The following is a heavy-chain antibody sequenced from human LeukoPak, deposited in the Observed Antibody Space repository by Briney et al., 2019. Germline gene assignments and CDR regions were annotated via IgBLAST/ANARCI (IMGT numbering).Heavy chain of an antibody. Sequence: ASVKVSCKVSGYTLTELSMHWVRQAPGKGLEWMGGFDPGDGETIYAQKFQGRVTMTEDTSTDTAYMELSSLRSEDTAVYYCATTKSSGSYPLNYWGQGTLVTVSS. D-gene: IGHD1-26*01. CDR3: ATTKSSGSYPLNY. V-gene: IGHV1-24*01. J-gene: IGHJ4*02. CDR1: GYTLTELS. CDR2: FDPGDGET.